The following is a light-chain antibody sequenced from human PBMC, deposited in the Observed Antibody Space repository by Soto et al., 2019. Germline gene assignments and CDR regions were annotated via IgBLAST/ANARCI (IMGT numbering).Light chain of an antibody. Sequence: QSVLTQPPSASGSPGQSVTISCTGTSSDVGGYNYVSWYQQHPGKAPKLLIYEVTKRPSGVPDRFSGSKSGNTASLTISGLQAEDEADYYCCLFTSSTSDVF. CDR1: SSDVGGYNY. J-gene: IGLJ1*01. CDR3: CLFTSSTSDV. CDR2: EVT. V-gene: IGLV2-8*01.